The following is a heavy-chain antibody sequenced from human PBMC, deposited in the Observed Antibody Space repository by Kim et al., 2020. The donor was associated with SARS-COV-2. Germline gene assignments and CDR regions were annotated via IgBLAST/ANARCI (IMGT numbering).Heavy chain of an antibody. D-gene: IGHD3-10*01. J-gene: IGHJ4*02. V-gene: IGHV3-30*01. Sequence: ADPVESRFTIYRDNSKTMLYLQMISLRAEDTAVYYCARDGEMAKNYYVDFWGQGTLVTVSS. CDR3: ARDGEMAKNYYVDF.